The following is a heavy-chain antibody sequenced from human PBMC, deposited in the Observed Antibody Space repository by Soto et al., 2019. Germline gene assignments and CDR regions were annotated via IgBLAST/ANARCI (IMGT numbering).Heavy chain of an antibody. J-gene: IGHJ6*03. Sequence: EASVKGSCKASGYTFTSYGISWVRQAPGQGLEWMGWISAYNGNTNYAQKLQGRVTMTTDTSTSTAYMELRSLRSDDTAVYYCARDIVVVPAARIYYYYYYMDVWGKGTTVTVSS. D-gene: IGHD2-2*01. CDR1: GYTFTSYG. V-gene: IGHV1-18*01. CDR2: ISAYNGNT. CDR3: ARDIVVVPAARIYYYYYYMDV.